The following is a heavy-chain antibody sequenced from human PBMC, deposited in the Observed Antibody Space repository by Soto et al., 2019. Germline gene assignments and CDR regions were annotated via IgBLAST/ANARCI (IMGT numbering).Heavy chain of an antibody. Sequence: EVQLVESGGGLVQPGRSLRLSCVASGFTFDDYAMHWVRQTPGKGLEWVSSIDWNGGSTAYADSVKGRFTISRDKARNSLYLQMNSLRPEDTALYYCVKGRGSYFVYFGLDVWGQGTTVTVSS. CDR2: IDWNGGST. J-gene: IGHJ6*02. CDR3: VKGRGSYFVYFGLDV. V-gene: IGHV3-9*01. CDR1: GFTFDDYA. D-gene: IGHD1-26*01.